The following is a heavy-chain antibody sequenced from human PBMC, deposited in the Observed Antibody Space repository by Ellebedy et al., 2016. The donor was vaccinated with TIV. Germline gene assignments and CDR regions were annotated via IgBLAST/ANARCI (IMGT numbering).Heavy chain of an antibody. V-gene: IGHV1-8*01. CDR3: ARSKGIAVAGGTTPHAFDI. CDR1: GYTFTSYD. J-gene: IGHJ3*02. Sequence: ASVKVSXXASGYTFTSYDINWVRQATGQGLEWMGWMNPNSGNTGYAQKFQGRVTMTRNTSISTAYMELSRLRSDDTAVYYCARSKGIAVAGGTTPHAFDIWGQGTMVTVSS. CDR2: MNPNSGNT. D-gene: IGHD6-19*01.